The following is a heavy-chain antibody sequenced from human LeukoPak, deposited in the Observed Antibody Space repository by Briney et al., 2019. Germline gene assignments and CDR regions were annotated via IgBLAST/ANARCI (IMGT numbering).Heavy chain of an antibody. D-gene: IGHD2-21*02. V-gene: IGHV1-2*02. Sequence: ASVKVSCKASGYTFTGYYMHWERQAPGQGLEWMGWINPNSGGTNYAQKFQGRVTITRDTSASTAYMELSSLRSEDTAVYYCASAYCGGDCYFNWFDPWGQGTLVTVSS. CDR2: INPNSGGT. CDR1: GYTFTGYY. CDR3: ASAYCGGDCYFNWFDP. J-gene: IGHJ5*02.